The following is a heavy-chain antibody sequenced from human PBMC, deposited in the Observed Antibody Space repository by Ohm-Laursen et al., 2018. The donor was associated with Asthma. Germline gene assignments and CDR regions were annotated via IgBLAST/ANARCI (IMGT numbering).Heavy chain of an antibody. CDR2: ISGSAGST. V-gene: IGHV3-23*01. J-gene: IGHJ1*01. CDR3: ARIGPEWELPGREYSLHH. CDR1: GFTFSSFA. D-gene: IGHD1-26*01. Sequence: SLRLSCSASGFTFSSFAMSWVRQAPGKGLEWVSTISGSAGSTYYADSVKGRFTNSRDNSKNTLYLQMNSLRAEDTALYYCARIGPEWELPGREYSLHHWGQGTQVTVSS.